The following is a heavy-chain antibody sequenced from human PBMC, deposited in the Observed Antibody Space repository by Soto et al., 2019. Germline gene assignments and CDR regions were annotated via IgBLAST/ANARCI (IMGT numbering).Heavy chain of an antibody. J-gene: IGHJ6*02. V-gene: IGHV4-4*02. CDR1: GGSISSSTW. Sequence: SETLSLTCAVSGGSISSSTWWSWVRQPPGKGLEWIGDIYHGGSTHYNPSLKSRVTISIDKSKNQFSLKLSSVTAAGTAVYYCARDAPYCSSTSCYEDYYYYGMDVWGQGTTVTVSS. CDR3: ARDAPYCSSTSCYEDYYYYGMDV. CDR2: IYHGGST. D-gene: IGHD2-2*01.